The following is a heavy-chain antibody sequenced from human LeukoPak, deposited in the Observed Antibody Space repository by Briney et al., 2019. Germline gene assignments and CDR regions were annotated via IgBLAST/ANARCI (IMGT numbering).Heavy chain of an antibody. J-gene: IGHJ4*02. CDR3: ARGALHMYYLDN. Sequence: GESLRLSCAASGFTFSNYWMRWVRQAPGKGLVWVSRIKSDGSSTSYADSVKGRFTISRDNAKNTVYLQMNSLRAEDTAVYYCARGALHMYYLDNWGQGTLVTVSS. CDR1: GFTFSNYW. V-gene: IGHV3-74*01. D-gene: IGHD2-8*01. CDR2: IKSDGSST.